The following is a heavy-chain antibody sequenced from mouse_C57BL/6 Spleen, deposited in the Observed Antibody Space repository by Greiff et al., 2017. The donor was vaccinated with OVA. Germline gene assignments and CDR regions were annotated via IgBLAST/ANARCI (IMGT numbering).Heavy chain of an antibody. CDR3: AREDYGYDWYFDV. CDR2: IYPGDGDT. CDR1: GYAFSSYW. Sequence: QVQLQQSGAELVKPGASVKISCKASGYAFSSYWMNWVKQRPGKGLEWIGQIYPGDGDTNYNGKFKGKATLTADKSSSTAYMQLSSLTSEDSAVYVCAREDYGYDWYFDVWGTGTTVTVSS. D-gene: IGHD2-2*01. J-gene: IGHJ1*03. V-gene: IGHV1-80*01.